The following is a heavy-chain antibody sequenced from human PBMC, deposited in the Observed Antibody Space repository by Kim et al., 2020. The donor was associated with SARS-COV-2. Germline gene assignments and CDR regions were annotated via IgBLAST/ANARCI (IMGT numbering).Heavy chain of an antibody. CDR2: INSDGSST. J-gene: IGHJ4*02. CDR3: ARVGGYCSSTSCHTWSDY. V-gene: IGHV3-74*03. Sequence: GGSLRLSCAASGFTFSSYWMHWVRQAPGKGLVWVSRINSDGSSTKYADSVKGRFTISRDNAKNTLYLQMNSLRAEDTAVYYCARVGGYCSSTSCHTWSDYWGQGTLVTVSS. D-gene: IGHD2-2*02. CDR1: GFTFSSYW.